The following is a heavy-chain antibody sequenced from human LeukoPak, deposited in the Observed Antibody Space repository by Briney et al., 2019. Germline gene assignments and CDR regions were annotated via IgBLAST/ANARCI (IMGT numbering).Heavy chain of an antibody. D-gene: IGHD1-1*01. CDR3: VREGYTHGHSLYYFDY. CDR2: IKQDGSEK. V-gene: IGHV3-7*01. CDR1: GFTFSSYW. J-gene: IGHJ4*02. Sequence: TGGSLRLSCAASGFTFSSYWMSWVRQAPGKGLEWVANIKQDGSEKYYVDSVKGRFTISRDNAKNSLYLQMSSLRVEDTAVYYCVREGYTHGHSLYYFDYWGQGALVTVSS.